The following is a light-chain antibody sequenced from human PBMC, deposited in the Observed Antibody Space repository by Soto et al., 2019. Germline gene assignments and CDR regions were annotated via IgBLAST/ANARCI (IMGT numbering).Light chain of an antibody. Sequence: IHRTHSPASLSASVLYRVTITCLAGQYIGRYLNWYQQKPGKAPKLLIYAASSLHSGVPSRFSGSGSGTDFTLTISSLQPEDFATYSCQQTYRTPLTFGGGTKVDIK. CDR2: AAS. CDR3: QQTYRTPLT. CDR1: QYIGRY. J-gene: IGKJ4*01. V-gene: IGKV1-39*01.